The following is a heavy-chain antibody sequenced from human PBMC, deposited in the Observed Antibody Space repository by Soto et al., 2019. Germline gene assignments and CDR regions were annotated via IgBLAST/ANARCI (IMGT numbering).Heavy chain of an antibody. Sequence: SETLSLTCTVSGGSISSYYWSWIRQPPGKGLEWIGYIYYSGSTNYNPSLKSRVTISVDTSKNQFSLKLSSVTAADTAVYYCARDPAKYYFDYWGQGTLVTVSS. J-gene: IGHJ4*02. D-gene: IGHD2-2*01. V-gene: IGHV4-59*01. CDR1: GGSISSYY. CDR3: ARDPAKYYFDY. CDR2: IYYSGST.